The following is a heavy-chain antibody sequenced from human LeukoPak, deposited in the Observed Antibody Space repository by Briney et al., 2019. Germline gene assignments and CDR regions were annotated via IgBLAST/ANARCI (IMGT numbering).Heavy chain of an antibody. CDR1: GFTFSSYA. CDR2: ISSSSSYI. D-gene: IGHD1-14*01. J-gene: IGHJ4*02. CDR3: ARDRNLYYFDY. V-gene: IGHV3-21*01. Sequence: GGSLRLSCAASGFTFSSYAMSWVRQAPGKGLEWVSSISSSSSYIYYADSVKGRFTISRDNAKNSLYLQMNSLRAEDTAVYYCARDRNLYYFDYWGQGTLVTVSS.